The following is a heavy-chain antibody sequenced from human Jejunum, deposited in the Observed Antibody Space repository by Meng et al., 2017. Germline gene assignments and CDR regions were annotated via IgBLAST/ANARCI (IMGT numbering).Heavy chain of an antibody. CDR2: ISSGSRYL. Sequence: GESLKISCAASGFTFSSYSMNWVRQAPGKGLEWVSSISSGSRYLYYADSVKGRFTISRDNAKSSLYLQMNNLRVEDTAIDYCARDPSTIAAAVNWFDPWGQGTLVTVSS. J-gene: IGHJ5*02. CDR3: ARDPSTIAAAVNWFDP. CDR1: GFTFSSYS. D-gene: IGHD6-13*01. V-gene: IGHV3-21*01.